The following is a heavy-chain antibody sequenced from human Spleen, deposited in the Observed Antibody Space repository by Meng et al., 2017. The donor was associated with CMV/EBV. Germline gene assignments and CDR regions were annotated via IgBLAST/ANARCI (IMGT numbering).Heavy chain of an antibody. V-gene: IGHV3-11*06. D-gene: IGHD6-19*01. CDR3: ATYSSGWYSGY. CDR1: GFTFSDYY. CDR2: ISSSSSYI. J-gene: IGHJ4*02. Sequence: GGSLRLSCAASGFTFSDYYMSWIRQAPGKGLEWVSSISSSSSYIYYADSVKGRFTISRDNAKNSLYLQMNSLRAEDTAVYYCATYSSGWYSGYWGQGTLVTVSS.